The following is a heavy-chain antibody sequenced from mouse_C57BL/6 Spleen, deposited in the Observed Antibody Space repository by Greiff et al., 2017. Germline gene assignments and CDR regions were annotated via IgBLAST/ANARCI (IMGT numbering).Heavy chain of an antibody. Sequence: QVHVQQPGAELVKPGASVKLSCKASGYTFTSYWMQWVKQRPGQGLEWIGEIDPSDSYTNYNQKFKGKATLTVDTSSSAAYMQLSSLTSADSAVYYCAKLDGYAFAYWGQGTLVTVSA. V-gene: IGHV1-50*01. J-gene: IGHJ3*01. CDR2: IDPSDSYT. D-gene: IGHD2-2*01. CDR1: GYTFTSYW. CDR3: AKLDGYAFAY.